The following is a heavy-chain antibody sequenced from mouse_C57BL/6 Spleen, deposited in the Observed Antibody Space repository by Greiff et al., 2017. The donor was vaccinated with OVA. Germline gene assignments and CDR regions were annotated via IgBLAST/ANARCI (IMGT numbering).Heavy chain of an antibody. Sequence: EVQLQQSGPELVKPGASVKIPCKASGYTFTDYNMDWVKQSPGKSLEWIGDINPNNGGTIYNQKFKGKATLTVDKSSSTAYMELRSLTSEDTAVYYCARSSDSHWYIDVWGTGTTVTVSS. CDR3: ARSSDSHWYIDV. D-gene: IGHD6-1*01. J-gene: IGHJ1*03. CDR2: INPNNGGT. CDR1: GYTFTDYN. V-gene: IGHV1-18*01.